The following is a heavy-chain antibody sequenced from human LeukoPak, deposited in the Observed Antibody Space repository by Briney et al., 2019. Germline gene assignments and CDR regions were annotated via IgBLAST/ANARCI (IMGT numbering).Heavy chain of an antibody. CDR1: GGSISSSNYY. J-gene: IGHJ6*02. CDR2: IYYSGST. Sequence: NPSETLSLTCTVSGGSISSSNYYWGWIRQPPGKGLEWIGNIYYSGSTNYNPSLKSRVTISVDTSKNQFSLKLSPVTAADTAVYYCARVTWNYVHYGMDVWGQGTTVTVSS. D-gene: IGHD1-7*01. CDR3: ARVTWNYVHYGMDV. V-gene: IGHV4-39*07.